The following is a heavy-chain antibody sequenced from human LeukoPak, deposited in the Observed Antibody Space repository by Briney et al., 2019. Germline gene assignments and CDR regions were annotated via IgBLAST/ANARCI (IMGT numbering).Heavy chain of an antibody. Sequence: GGSLRLSCAASGFTFSSYSMNWVRQAPGKGLEWVSVLFGGGSTYYADSVKGRFTISSHNSKNTLYLQMHSLRAEDTAVYYCARIARWYFDFWGRGTPVTVSS. V-gene: IGHV3-53*04. J-gene: IGHJ2*01. D-gene: IGHD6-13*01. CDR2: LFGGGST. CDR3: ARIARWYFDF. CDR1: GFTFSSYS.